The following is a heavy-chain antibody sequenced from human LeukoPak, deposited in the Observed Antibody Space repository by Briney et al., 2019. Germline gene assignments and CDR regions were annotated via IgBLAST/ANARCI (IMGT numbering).Heavy chain of an antibody. J-gene: IGHJ4*02. D-gene: IGHD3-22*01. CDR2: IWYDGSNK. Sequence: QAGGSLRLSCAASGFTFSSYGMHWVRQAPGKGLEWVAVIWYDGSNKYYADSVKGRFTISRDNSKNTLYLQMNSLRAEDTAVYYCARSLYYYASRDFDYWGQGTLVTVSS. V-gene: IGHV3-33*01. CDR1: GFTFSSYG. CDR3: ARSLYYYASRDFDY.